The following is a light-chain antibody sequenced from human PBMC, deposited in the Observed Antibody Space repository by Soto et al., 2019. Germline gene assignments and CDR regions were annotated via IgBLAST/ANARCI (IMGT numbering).Light chain of an antibody. Sequence: EIVLTQSPGTLSLSPGERATLSCRASQSISNSYLAWYQQKPGQAPRLLIYGASSRATGIPDRFSGSGSGTDFTRPISRLEPEDFAVYYCQHYNNSPFTFGPGTKVDIK. V-gene: IGKV3-20*01. CDR3: QHYNNSPFT. J-gene: IGKJ3*01. CDR2: GAS. CDR1: QSISNSY.